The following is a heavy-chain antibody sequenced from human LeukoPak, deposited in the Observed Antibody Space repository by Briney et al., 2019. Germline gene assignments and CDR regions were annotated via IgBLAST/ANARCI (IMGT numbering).Heavy chain of an antibody. V-gene: IGHV1-2*02. D-gene: IGHD2-15*01. J-gene: IGHJ4*02. CDR1: GYTFTGYY. CDR2: INPNSGGT. CDR3: ARERRSVYCSGGSCYPTAFDY. Sequence: GASVKVSCKAPGYTFTGYYMHWVRQAPGQGLEWMGWINPNSGGTNYAQKFQGRVTMTRDTSISTAYMELSRLRSDDTAVYYCARERRSVYCSGGSCYPTAFDYWGQGTLVTVSS.